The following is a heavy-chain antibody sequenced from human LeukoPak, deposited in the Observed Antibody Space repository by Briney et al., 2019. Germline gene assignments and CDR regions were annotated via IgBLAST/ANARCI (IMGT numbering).Heavy chain of an antibody. D-gene: IGHD4-23*01. Sequence: SETLSLTCTVSGGSISSGDYYWSWIRQPPGKGLEWIGYIHYSGTTKYNPSLKSRVTISVDTSKNQFSLKLNSVTAADTAVYYCARNHGGWFDSWGQGTLVTVSS. V-gene: IGHV4-61*08. CDR1: GGSISSGDYY. CDR3: ARNHGGWFDS. CDR2: IHYSGTT. J-gene: IGHJ5*01.